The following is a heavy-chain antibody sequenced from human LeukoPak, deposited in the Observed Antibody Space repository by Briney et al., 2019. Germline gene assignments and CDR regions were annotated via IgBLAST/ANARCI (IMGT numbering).Heavy chain of an antibody. CDR3: ARDNYYDSSGYYDY. J-gene: IGHJ4*02. V-gene: IGHV1-69*04. D-gene: IGHD3-22*01. CDR1: GGTFSSYA. CDR2: IIPILGIA. Sequence: SVKVSCKASGGTFSSYAISWVRQASGQGLEWMGRIIPILGIANYAQKFQGRVTITADKSTSTAYMELSSLRSEDTAVYYCARDNYYDSSGYYDYWGQGTLVTVSS.